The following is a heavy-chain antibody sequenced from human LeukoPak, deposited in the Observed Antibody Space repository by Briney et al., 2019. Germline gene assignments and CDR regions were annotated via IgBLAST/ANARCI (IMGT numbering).Heavy chain of an antibody. V-gene: IGHV4-34*01. CDR2: INHSGST. CDR1: GGSLSGYY. Sequence: PSETLSLTCAVYGGSLSGYYWSWIRQPPGKGLEWIGEINHSGSTNYNPSLKSRVTISVDTSKNQFSLKLSSVTAADTAVYYCARVRAAPADWGQGTLVTVSS. J-gene: IGHJ4*02. D-gene: IGHD6-6*01. CDR3: ARVRAAPAD.